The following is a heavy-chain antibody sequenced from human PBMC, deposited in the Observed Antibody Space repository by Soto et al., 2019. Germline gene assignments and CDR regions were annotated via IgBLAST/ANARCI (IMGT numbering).Heavy chain of an antibody. CDR3: TTDEPLYYGSGSYSPTAGDY. D-gene: IGHD3-10*01. CDR1: GFTFSNAW. V-gene: IGHV3-15*01. Sequence: EVQLVESGGGLVKPGGSLRLSCAASGFTFSNAWMSWVRQAPGKGLEWVGRIKSKTDGGTTDYAAPVKGRFIISRDDSXXTXYXXMNSLKTEDTAVYYCTTDEPLYYGSGSYSPTAGDYWGQGTLVTVSS. J-gene: IGHJ4*02. CDR2: IKSKTDGGTT.